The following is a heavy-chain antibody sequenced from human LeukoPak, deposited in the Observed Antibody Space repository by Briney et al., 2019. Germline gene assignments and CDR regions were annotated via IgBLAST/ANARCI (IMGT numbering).Heavy chain of an antibody. J-gene: IGHJ5*02. D-gene: IGHD2-15*01. CDR1: GFTFSSYS. CDR3: ARDGCSGGSCGNWFDP. V-gene: IGHV3-74*01. CDR2: INSDGSST. Sequence: PGGSLRLSCAASGFTFSSYSMNWVRQAPGKGLVWVSRINSDGSSTSYADSVKGRFTISRDNAKNTLYLQMNSLRAEDTAVYYCARDGCSGGSCGNWFDPWGQGTLVTVSS.